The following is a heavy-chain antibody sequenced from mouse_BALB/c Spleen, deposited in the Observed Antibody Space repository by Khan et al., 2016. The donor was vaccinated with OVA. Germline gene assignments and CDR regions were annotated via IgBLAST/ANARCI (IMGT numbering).Heavy chain of an antibody. V-gene: IGHV1S137*01. CDR2: INTYYGDA. D-gene: IGHD4-1*01. J-gene: IGHJ3*01. Sequence: QVQLQQSGAELVRPGVSVKISCKGSGYTFTDFTMHWVKQSLAKSLEWIGVINTYYGDATYNQKFKGKATMTVDKSSSTVYMELARLTSEDSAISCCERGGGGTGFAYWGEGTLVTVSA. CDR3: ERGGGGTGFAY. CDR1: GYTFTDFT.